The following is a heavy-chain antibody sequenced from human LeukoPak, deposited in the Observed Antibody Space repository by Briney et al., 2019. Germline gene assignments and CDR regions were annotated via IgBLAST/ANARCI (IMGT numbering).Heavy chain of an antibody. CDR3: ASLRFGELLHFDY. D-gene: IGHD3-10*01. CDR2: INPNSGST. Sequence: ASVKVSCKASGYTFTGYYMHWVRQAPGQGLEWMGRINPNSGSTNYAQRFQGRVTMTRDTSISTAYMELSGLRSDDTALYYCASLRFGELLHFDYWGQGTHVT. V-gene: IGHV1-2*06. J-gene: IGHJ4*02. CDR1: GYTFTGYY.